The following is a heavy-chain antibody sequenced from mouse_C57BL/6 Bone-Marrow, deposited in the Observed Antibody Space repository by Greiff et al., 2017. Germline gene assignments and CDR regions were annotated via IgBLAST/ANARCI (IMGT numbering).Heavy chain of an antibody. Sequence: VQLQQSGAELAKPGASVKLSCKASGYTFTSYWMHWVKQRPGQGLEWIGYINPSSGYTKYNQKFKDKATLTAVKSSSTAYMQLSSLTYEDSAVYYCAREGDYCMDYWGQGTAVTVSS. CDR3: AREGDYCMDY. CDR2: INPSSGYT. V-gene: IGHV1-7*01. CDR1: GYTFTSYW. D-gene: IGHD2-13*01. J-gene: IGHJ4*01.